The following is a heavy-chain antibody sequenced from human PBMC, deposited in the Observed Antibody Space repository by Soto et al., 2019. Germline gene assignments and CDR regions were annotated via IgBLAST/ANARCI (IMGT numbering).Heavy chain of an antibody. CDR1: GFTFSSYW. CDR2: INSDGSST. D-gene: IGHD2-15*01. V-gene: IGHV3-74*01. CDR3: ARGDLRAATFYYSYMDV. J-gene: IGHJ6*03. Sequence: PGGSVRLSCAASGFTFSSYWMHWVRQAPGKGLVWVSRINSDGSSTSYADSVKGRFTISRDNAKNTLYLQMNSLRAEDTAVYYCARGDLRAATFYYSYMDVWGKGNTVTVSS.